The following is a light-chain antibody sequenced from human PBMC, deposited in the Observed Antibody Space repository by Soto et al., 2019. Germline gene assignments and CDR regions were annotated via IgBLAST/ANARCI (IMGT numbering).Light chain of an antibody. CDR1: QSIGKH. CDR2: AAS. V-gene: IGKV1-39*01. J-gene: IGKJ4*01. CDR3: QQSYSTLALT. Sequence: DIQMTQSPSSLSASVGDRVTITCRASQSIGKHLNWYQQKPGKAPKFLIYAASNLQSGVPSRFSGSGSGTDFTLTVNSLQPEDFATYYCQQSYSTLALTFGGGTKVDIK.